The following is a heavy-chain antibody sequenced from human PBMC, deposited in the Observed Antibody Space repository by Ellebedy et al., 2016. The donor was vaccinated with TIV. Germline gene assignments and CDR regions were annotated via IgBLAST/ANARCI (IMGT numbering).Heavy chain of an antibody. Sequence: SVKGRFTISRDNAKNSLYLQMNSLRAEDTAVYFCATVCGSSAICLDDWGQGTLVTVSS. J-gene: IGHJ4*02. D-gene: IGHD6-6*01. V-gene: IGHV3-21*01. CDR3: ATVCGSSAICLDD.